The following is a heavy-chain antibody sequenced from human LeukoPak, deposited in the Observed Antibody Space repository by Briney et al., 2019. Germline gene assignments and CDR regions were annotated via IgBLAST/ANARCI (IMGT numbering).Heavy chain of an antibody. CDR3: ARDAPDYYDSSGYPLGAFDI. D-gene: IGHD3-22*01. J-gene: IGHJ3*02. V-gene: IGHV1-18*01. CDR2: ISAYNGNT. CDR1: GYTFTSYR. Sequence: ASVKVSCTASGYTFTSYRISWVRQAPGQGLEWMGWISAYNGNTNYAQKLQGRVTMTTDTSTSTAYMELRSLRSDDTAVYYCARDAPDYYDSSGYPLGAFDIWGQGTMVTVSS.